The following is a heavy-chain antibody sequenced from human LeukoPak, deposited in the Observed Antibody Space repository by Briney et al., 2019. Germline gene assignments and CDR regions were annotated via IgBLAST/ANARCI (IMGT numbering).Heavy chain of an antibody. V-gene: IGHV4-39*07. D-gene: IGHD5-24*01. Sequence: SETLSLTCTVSGGSISSSSYYWGWIRQPPGKGLEWIGSIYYSGSTYYNPSLKSRVTISVDTSKNQFSLKLSSVTAADTAVYYCARVPRDGYNYDAFDIWGQGTMVTVSS. CDR2: IYYSGST. CDR1: GGSISSSSYY. J-gene: IGHJ3*02. CDR3: ARVPRDGYNYDAFDI.